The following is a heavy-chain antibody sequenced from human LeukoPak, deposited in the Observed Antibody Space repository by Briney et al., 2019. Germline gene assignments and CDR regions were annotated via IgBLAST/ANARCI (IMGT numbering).Heavy chain of an antibody. V-gene: IGHV3-23*01. CDR2: FTDGGTNT. D-gene: IGHD3-9*01. Sequence: PGGSLRLSCAASGFRFSSNGMSWVRQAPGKGLEWVSGFTDGGTNTNYADSVKGRFTISRDNSRNTLYLQMRSLRAEDTAVYYCVRDWDHFDFDSWGQGTLVTVSS. CDR3: VRDWDHFDFDS. CDR1: GFRFSSNG. J-gene: IGHJ5*01.